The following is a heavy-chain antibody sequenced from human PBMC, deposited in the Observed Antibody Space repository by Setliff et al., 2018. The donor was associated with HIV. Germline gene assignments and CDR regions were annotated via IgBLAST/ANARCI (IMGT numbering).Heavy chain of an antibody. Sequence: SETLSLTCKVSGDSVSSYNYYWSWIRQHPGKGLEWIGCIYSSGSSYYNPSVRSRVIMSLDTSENHFSLKLSSVTAADTAVYYCVRNSFDYVEEEWGQGTQVTVSS. CDR3: VRNSFDYVEEE. V-gene: IGHV4-31*03. D-gene: IGHD3-9*01. J-gene: IGHJ4*02. CDR1: GDSVSSYNYY. CDR2: IYSSGSS.